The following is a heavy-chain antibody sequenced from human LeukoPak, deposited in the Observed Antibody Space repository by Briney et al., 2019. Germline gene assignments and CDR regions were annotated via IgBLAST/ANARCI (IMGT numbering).Heavy chain of an antibody. J-gene: IGHJ4*02. D-gene: IGHD2-21*02. CDR2: MNPYSGDR. CDR3: ARTTLLTASGYDY. V-gene: IGHV1-8*03. Sequence: ASVKVSCKTSGYTFTTYHINWVRQATGQGLEWLGWMNPYSGDRGYAQKFRGRLSITSDTSISTAYMELSSLRSDDTAVYFCARTTLLTASGYDYWGQGTLVTVSS. CDR1: GYTFTTYH.